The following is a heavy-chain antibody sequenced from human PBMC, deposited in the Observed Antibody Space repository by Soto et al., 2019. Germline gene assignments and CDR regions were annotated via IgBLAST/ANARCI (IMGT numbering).Heavy chain of an antibody. V-gene: IGHV4-39*01. CDR1: GGSISTNSYD. J-gene: IGHJ4*02. D-gene: IGHD6-19*01. CDR2: IFYTGST. Sequence: QLQLQESGPGLVKPSETLSLTCTVSGGSISTNSYDWGWIRQPPGKGLEWIASIFYTGSTYYNPSLKSRVTISVDTSKNQFSLKLNSVTATDTAVYYCARRGTVVVAVDYWGQGTLVTVSS. CDR3: ARRGTVVVAVDY.